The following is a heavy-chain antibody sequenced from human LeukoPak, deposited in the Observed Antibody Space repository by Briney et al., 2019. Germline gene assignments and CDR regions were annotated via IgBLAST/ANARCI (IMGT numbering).Heavy chain of an antibody. CDR2: ISSSSSYI. CDR3: ARSDSAIGHSYVYNYYYGMDV. J-gene: IGHJ6*02. Sequence: GGSLRLSCAASGFTFSSYSMNWVRQAPGKGLEWVSSISSSSSYIYYADSVKGRFTISRDNAKNSLYLQMNSLRAEDTAVYYCARSDSAIGHSYVYNYYYGMDVWGQGTTVTVSS. D-gene: IGHD5-18*01. CDR1: GFTFSSYS. V-gene: IGHV3-21*04.